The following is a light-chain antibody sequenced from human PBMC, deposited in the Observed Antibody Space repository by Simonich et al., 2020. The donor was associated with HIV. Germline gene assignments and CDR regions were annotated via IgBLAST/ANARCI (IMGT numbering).Light chain of an antibody. V-gene: IGKV4-1*01. J-gene: IGKJ1*01. Sequence: DIVMTQSPDSLAVSLGERATINCKSSQSVLHSSNNNNYLVWYQQKPGQPPKLLIYWASTRESGVPDRFSGSGSGTYFTLTISSLQAEDVAVYYCQQYYSTPRTFGQGTKVEIK. CDR3: QQYYSTPRT. CDR1: QSVLHSSNNNNY. CDR2: WAS.